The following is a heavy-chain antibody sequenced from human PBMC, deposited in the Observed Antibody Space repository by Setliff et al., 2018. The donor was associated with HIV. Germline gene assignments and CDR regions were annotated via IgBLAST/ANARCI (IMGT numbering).Heavy chain of an antibody. D-gene: IGHD3-10*01. CDR1: GFSFTSSA. CDR2: IVVGSGNI. J-gene: IGHJ4*02. Sequence: SVKVSCKASGFSFTSSAIQWLRQARGQRLEWMGWIVVGSGNINYAQKFQERVTIIKDTSASTAFLEVRGLRSDDTAVYYCAADYYFASGLAAWGQGTLVTVSS. CDR3: AADYYFASGLAA. V-gene: IGHV1-58*02.